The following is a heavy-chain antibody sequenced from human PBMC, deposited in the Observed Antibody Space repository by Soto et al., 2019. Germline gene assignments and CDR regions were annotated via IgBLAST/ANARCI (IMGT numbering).Heavy chain of an antibody. V-gene: IGHV2-5*02. CDR3: AHNPGGYCSSINCYFDQ. CDR1: GFSLSTSGVG. D-gene: IGHD2-2*01. CDR2: IYWDDDE. J-gene: IGHJ4*02. Sequence: QITLKESGPTLVKPTQTLTLTCTFSGFSLSTSGVGVGWIRQPPGKALEWLALIYWDDDERYSPSLKGRLTLTKETSKNQVVLTMTNMNTVYTATYYCAHNPGGYCSSINCYFDQCGQGTLVTVSS.